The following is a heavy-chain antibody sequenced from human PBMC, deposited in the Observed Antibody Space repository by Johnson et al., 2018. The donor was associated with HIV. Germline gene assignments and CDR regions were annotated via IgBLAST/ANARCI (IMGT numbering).Heavy chain of an antibody. CDR1: GFTVSSNY. V-gene: IGHV3-53*01. Sequence: MLLVESGGGLIQPGGSLRLSCAASGFTVSSNYMSWVRQAPGMGLEWVSVMYSGGSTYYADSLKGRFTISRDNSKNTLSLQMTTLSAEDTAVYYCARVGATVVTPRGEAFDIWGQGAMVTVSS. J-gene: IGHJ3*02. D-gene: IGHD4-23*01. CDR3: ARVGATVVTPRGEAFDI. CDR2: MYSGGST.